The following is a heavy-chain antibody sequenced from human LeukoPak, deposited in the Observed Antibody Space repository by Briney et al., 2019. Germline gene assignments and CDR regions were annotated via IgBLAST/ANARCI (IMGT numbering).Heavy chain of an antibody. V-gene: IGHV3-53*01. CDR2: IYSGGST. J-gene: IGHJ4*02. CDR3: ARDRVNWNGVGGLFDY. CDR1: GFTVSSNY. D-gene: IGHD1-1*01. Sequence: GGSLRLSCAASGFTVSSNYMSWVRQAPGKGLEWVSLIYSGGSTSYADSVKGRFTFSRDNSKNTLYLQMNSLRAEDTAVYYCARDRVNWNGVGGLFDYWGQGTLVTVSS.